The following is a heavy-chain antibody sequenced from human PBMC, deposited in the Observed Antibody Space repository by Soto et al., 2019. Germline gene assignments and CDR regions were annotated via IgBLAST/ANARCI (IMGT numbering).Heavy chain of an antibody. CDR3: AREREYGDLDY. V-gene: IGHV4-34*01. CDR2: INHSGST. CDR1: GGSFSGYY. J-gene: IGHJ4*02. Sequence: SETLSLTCAVYGGSFSGYYWSWIRQPPGKGLEWIGEINHSGSTNYNPSLKSRVTISVDTSKNQFSLKLSSVTAADTAVYYCAREREYGDLDYWGQGTLVTVSS. D-gene: IGHD4-17*01.